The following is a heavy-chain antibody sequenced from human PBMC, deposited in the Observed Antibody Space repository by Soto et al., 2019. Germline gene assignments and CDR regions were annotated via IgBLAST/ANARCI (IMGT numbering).Heavy chain of an antibody. V-gene: IGHV4-30-2*01. CDR1: GGSISSGGYS. CDR3: ARGQVVAAQH. J-gene: IGHJ4*02. D-gene: IGHD2-15*01. CDR2: IYHSGST. Sequence: QLQLQESGSGLVKPSQTLSLTCAVSGGSISSGGYSWNWIRLPPGKGLEWIGYIYHSGSTYYNPSLKSRVTISVDRSKNHFFLKLSSVTAADTAVYYCARGQVVAAQHWGQGTLVTVSS.